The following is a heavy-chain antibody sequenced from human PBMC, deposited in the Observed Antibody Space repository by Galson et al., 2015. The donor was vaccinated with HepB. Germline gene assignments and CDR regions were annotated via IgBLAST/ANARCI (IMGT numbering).Heavy chain of an antibody. Sequence: SLRLSCAASGFTVSNSFMTWVRQAPGKGLEWVSIIYSGDNTYYADSAKGRFTISRDNSKNTLYLQMNSLRAEDTAVYYCARDRGGIVVVVAATLGYWGQGTLVTVSS. J-gene: IGHJ4*02. D-gene: IGHD2-15*01. V-gene: IGHV3-66*02. CDR1: GFTVSNSF. CDR2: IYSGDNT. CDR3: ARDRGGIVVVVAATLGY.